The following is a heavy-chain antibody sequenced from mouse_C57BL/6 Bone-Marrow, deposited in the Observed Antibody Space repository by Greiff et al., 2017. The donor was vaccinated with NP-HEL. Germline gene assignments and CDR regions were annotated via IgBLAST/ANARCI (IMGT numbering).Heavy chain of an antibody. CDR2: IDPANGNT. J-gene: IGHJ3*01. Sequence: VQLQQSVAELVRPGASVKLSCTASGFNIKTTYMHWVKQRPEQGLEWIGRIDPANGNTKYAPKFQGKATITADTSSNTAYLQLSSLTSEDTAIYYCEHYGSSSSWFAYWGQGTLVTVSA. CDR1: GFNIKTTY. D-gene: IGHD1-1*01. CDR3: EHYGSSSSWFAY. V-gene: IGHV14-3*01.